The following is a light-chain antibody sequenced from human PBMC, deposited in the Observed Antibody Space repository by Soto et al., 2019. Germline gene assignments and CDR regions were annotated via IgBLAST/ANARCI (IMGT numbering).Light chain of an antibody. J-gene: IGKJ2*01. CDR1: HAVTNNF. CDR3: QQYGTSPGT. V-gene: IGKV3-20*01. Sequence: EIVLTQSPGTLSLSPGERATLSCRASHAVTNNFLAWYQQKPGQAPRLVIYGASSRHAGIPDRFSGSGAGTDFTLSISRLEPEDFAVYFCQQYGTSPGTFGQGTKLEIK. CDR2: GAS.